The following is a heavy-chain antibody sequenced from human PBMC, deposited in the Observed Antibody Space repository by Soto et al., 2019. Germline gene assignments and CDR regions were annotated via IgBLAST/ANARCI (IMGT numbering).Heavy chain of an antibody. Sequence: GGSLRLSCSASGFTFNVHNMNWVRQAPGKGLEWVSSVSSRSSYIYYSESVKGRFTISRDNARNSLYLQMNSLRAEDTAVYYCARDNVPSEFLDSWGKGTPVTVS. D-gene: IGHD3-10*01. V-gene: IGHV3-21*01. CDR3: ARDNVPSEFLDS. J-gene: IGHJ4*02. CDR2: VSSRSSYI. CDR1: GFTFNVHN.